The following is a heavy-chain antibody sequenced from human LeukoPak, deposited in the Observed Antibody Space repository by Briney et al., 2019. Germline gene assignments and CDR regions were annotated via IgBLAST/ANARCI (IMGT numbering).Heavy chain of an antibody. V-gene: IGHV3-74*01. D-gene: IGHD2/OR15-2a*01. CDR2: INSDGSWT. Sequence: GGSLRLSCAASGNYWMHWVRQAPGKGLVWVSHINSDGSWTSYADSVKGRFTISKDNAKNTVYLQKNNLRAEDTAVYYCVSFYEAYWGRGTLVTVSS. CDR3: VSFYEAY. J-gene: IGHJ4*02. CDR1: GNYW.